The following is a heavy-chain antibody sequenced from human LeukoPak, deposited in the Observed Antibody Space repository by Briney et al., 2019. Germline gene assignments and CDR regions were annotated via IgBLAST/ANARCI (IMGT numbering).Heavy chain of an antibody. D-gene: IGHD4-17*01. CDR2: ISYIGTT. CDR3: ARDLVTVTKGFDI. CDR1: DDSFSSHY. V-gene: IGHV4-59*11. J-gene: IGHJ3*02. Sequence: KPSETLSLTCAVSDDSFSSHYWTWIRQPPGKGLEWIGYISYIGTTNYSPSLKSRVTISIDTSKNQFSLKLSSVTAADTAVYYCARDLVTVTKGFDIWGQGTMVSVSS.